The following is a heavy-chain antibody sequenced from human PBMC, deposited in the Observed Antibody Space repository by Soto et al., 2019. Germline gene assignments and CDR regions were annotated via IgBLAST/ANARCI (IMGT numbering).Heavy chain of an antibody. CDR2: IIPMLGIA. D-gene: IGHD1-7*01. CDR3: ARDKFRGGTSSAFDI. V-gene: IGHV1-69*04. CDR1: GGTFTHYP. J-gene: IGHJ3*02. Sequence: QVQLVQSGAEVKKPGSSVKVSCTPSGGTFTHYPINWVRQAPGQGLEWMGRIIPMLGIANYAQKFQGRVTITADRSTSTASMEMSSLRSEDTAVYYCARDKFRGGTSSAFDIWGQGTVVTVSS.